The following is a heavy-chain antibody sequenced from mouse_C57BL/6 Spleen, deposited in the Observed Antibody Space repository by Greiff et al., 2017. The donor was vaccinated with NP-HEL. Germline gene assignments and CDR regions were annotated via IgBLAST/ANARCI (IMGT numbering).Heavy chain of an antibody. V-gene: IGHV1-50*01. CDR1: GYTFTSYW. J-gene: IGHJ2*01. D-gene: IGHD4-1*01. CDR2: IDPSDSYT. Sequence: QVQLQQPGAELVKPGASVKLSCKASGYTFTSYWMQWVKQRPGQGLEWIGEIDPSDSYTNYNQKFKGKATLTVDTSSSTAYMQLSSLTSEDSAVYYCARCGELGRCYWGQGTTLTVSS. CDR3: ARCGELGRCY.